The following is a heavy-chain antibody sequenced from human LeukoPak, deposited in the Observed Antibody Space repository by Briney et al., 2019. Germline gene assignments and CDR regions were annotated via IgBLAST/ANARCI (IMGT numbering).Heavy chain of an antibody. CDR2: ICYSGST. V-gene: IGHV4-39*01. Sequence: SETLSLTCTVSGGSISSSSYYWSWIRQPPGKGLEGIVYICYSGSTYYNPSIRSRLTISVDTSQRQFSLRLSSVTAADTALYYCTRGSYDVLTGYSTLGEYWGQGTMVTVCS. D-gene: IGHD3-9*01. CDR3: TRGSYDVLTGYSTLGEY. J-gene: IGHJ1*01. CDR1: GGSISSSSYY.